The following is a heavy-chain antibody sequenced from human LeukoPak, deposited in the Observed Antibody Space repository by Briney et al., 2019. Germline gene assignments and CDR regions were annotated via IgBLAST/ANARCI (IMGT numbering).Heavy chain of an antibody. D-gene: IGHD1-1*01. CDR2: IYYSGST. J-gene: IGHJ5*02. Sequence: SETLSLTCTVSRGSISSGGYYWSWIRQHSGKGLEWIGYIYYSGSTYYNPSLKSRVTISVDTSKNQFSLKLSSVTAADTAVYYCARGVGSKPNWFDPWGQGTLVTASS. V-gene: IGHV4-31*03. CDR3: ARGVGSKPNWFDP. CDR1: RGSISSGGYY.